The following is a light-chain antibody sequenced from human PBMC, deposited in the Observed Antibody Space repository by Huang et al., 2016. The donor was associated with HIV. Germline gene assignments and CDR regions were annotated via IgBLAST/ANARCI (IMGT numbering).Light chain of an antibody. CDR3: QQYDNLPRIFT. V-gene: IGKV1-33*01. Sequence: DIQMTQSPSSLSASIGDRVTITCQASQDISNYLNWYQQKPGKAPKLLIYDASNLETGGPERFSGSGSGTDFTLTISDLQPEDIATYFCQQYDNLPRIFTFGPGTIVDIK. CDR1: QDISNY. CDR2: DAS. J-gene: IGKJ3*01.